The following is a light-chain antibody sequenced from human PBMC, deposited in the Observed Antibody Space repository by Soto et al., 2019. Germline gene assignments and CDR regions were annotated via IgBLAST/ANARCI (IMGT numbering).Light chain of an antibody. J-gene: IGLJ2*01. Sequence: QSALTQPASVSGSPGQSITISCTGTSSDVGGYNYVFCYQQHPGKDPQLMIYDVSNRPSGVYNRFSGSKSGNTASLTISGLQAEDEADYYCSSYTSSSTLVVFGGGTKLTVL. CDR2: DVS. V-gene: IGLV2-14*01. CDR3: SSYTSSSTLVV. CDR1: SSDVGGYNY.